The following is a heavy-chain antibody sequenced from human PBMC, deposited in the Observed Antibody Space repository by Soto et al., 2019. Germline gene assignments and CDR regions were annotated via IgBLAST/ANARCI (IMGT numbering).Heavy chain of an antibody. CDR1: GFTFSDYY. V-gene: IGHV3-11*01. CDR2: ISSSGSTI. D-gene: IGHD3-16*01. CDR3: ARELRFENWFDP. J-gene: IGHJ5*02. Sequence: LRLSCAASGFTFSDYYMSWIRQAPGKGLEWVSYISSSGSTIYYADSVKGRFTISRDNAKNSLYLQMNSLRAEDTAVYYCARELRFENWFDPWGQGTLVTSPQ.